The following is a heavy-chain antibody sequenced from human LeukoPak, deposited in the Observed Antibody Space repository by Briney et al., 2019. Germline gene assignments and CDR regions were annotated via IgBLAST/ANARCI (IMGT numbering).Heavy chain of an antibody. CDR1: GGSISSSGYY. D-gene: IGHD5-18*01. J-gene: IGHJ4*02. Sequence: SETLSLTCTVSGGSISSSGYYWGWIRQPPGKGLEWIGSIYYSGATYYSPSFKSRVTISLDTSENQFSLKLNSVTAADTAVYYCARQGDGGYTYGNFDSWGQGTLVTVSS. CDR2: IYYSGAT. V-gene: IGHV4-39*01. CDR3: ARQGDGGYTYGNFDS.